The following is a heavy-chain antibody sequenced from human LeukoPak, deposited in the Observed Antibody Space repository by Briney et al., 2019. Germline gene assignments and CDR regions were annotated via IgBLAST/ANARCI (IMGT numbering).Heavy chain of an antibody. CDR3: ARGLGIVDYYYMDV. D-gene: IGHD2-15*01. J-gene: IGHJ6*03. CDR1: GYTFTSHF. V-gene: IGHV1-46*01. CDR2: INPRGGST. Sequence: ASVKVSCKASGYTFTSHFMHWVRQAPGQGLEWMGIINPRGGSTSYTQKFQGRVTITRNTSISTAYMELSSLRSEDTAVYYCARGLGIVDYYYMDVWGKGTTVTVSS.